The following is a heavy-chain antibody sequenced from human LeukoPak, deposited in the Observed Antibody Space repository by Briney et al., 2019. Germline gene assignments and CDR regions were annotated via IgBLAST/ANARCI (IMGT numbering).Heavy chain of an antibody. CDR2: IYYSGST. Sequence: PSETLSLTCTVSGGSISSGGYYWSWIRQHPGKGLEWIGYIYYSGSTYYNPSLKSRVTISVDTSKNQFSLKLSSVTAADTAVYYCAKDFRIGYSAHFDYWGQGALVTVSS. V-gene: IGHV4-31*03. J-gene: IGHJ4*02. CDR1: GGSISSGGYY. CDR3: AKDFRIGYSAHFDY. D-gene: IGHD2-21*01.